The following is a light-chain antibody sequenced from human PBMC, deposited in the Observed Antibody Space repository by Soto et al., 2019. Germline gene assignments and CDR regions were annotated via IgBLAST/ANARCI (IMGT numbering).Light chain of an antibody. CDR3: QHYKSDSGT. V-gene: IGKV1-5*01. CDR2: DAS. J-gene: IGKJ1*01. Sequence: DIQMTQSPSTLSASVGDRVTITCRASQSISNWLAWYQQKPGKAPKLLIYDASSLESGVPSRFGGSGSGTEFTLTINSLQPDDFATYYCQHYKSDSGTFGQGTKVDIK. CDR1: QSISNW.